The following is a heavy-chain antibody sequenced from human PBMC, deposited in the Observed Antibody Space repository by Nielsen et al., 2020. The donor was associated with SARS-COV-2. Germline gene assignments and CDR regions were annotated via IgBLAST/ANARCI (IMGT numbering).Heavy chain of an antibody. D-gene: IGHD6-19*01. CDR3: ATVGSGWYKYFDY. CDR2: IHNIGST. J-gene: IGHJ4*02. Sequence: SETLSLTCTVSGASIRSYYWSWIRQPPGKGLEWIWYIHNIGSTNYNPSLKSRVTISADTSKNQFSMKLSSVTAADTAVYYCATVGSGWYKYFDYWGQGTLVTVSS. V-gene: IGHV4-59*12. CDR1: GASIRSYY.